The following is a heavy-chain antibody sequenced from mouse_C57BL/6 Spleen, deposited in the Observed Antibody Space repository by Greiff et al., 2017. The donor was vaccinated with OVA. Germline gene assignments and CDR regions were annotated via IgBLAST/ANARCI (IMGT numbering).Heavy chain of an antibody. Sequence: EVMLVESGGGLVKPGGSLKLSCAASGFTFSSYAMSWVRQTPEKRLEWVATISDGGSYTYYPDNVKGRFTISRDNAKNNLYLQMSHLKSEDTAMYYCARIQGDAMDYWGQGTSVTVSS. V-gene: IGHV5-4*03. CDR2: ISDGGSYT. CDR1: GFTFSSYA. J-gene: IGHJ4*01. CDR3: ARIQGDAMDY.